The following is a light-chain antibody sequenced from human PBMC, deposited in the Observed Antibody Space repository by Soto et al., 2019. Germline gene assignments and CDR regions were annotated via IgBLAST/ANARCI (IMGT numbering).Light chain of an antibody. J-gene: IGKJ5*01. CDR3: QQYENLPT. CDR1: QGISSY. V-gene: IGKV1-9*01. CDR2: AAS. Sequence: DIQLTQSPSFLSASVGDRVTITCRASQGISSYLAWYQQKPGKAPKLLIYAASTLQSGVPSRFSGSGSGTDFTFTISRLQPEDIATYYCQQYENLPTFGQGTRLEI.